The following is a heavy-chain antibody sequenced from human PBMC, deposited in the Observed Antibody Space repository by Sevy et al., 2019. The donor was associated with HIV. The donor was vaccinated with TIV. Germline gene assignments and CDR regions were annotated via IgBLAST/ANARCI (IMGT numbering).Heavy chain of an antibody. Sequence: GSLRLSCAASAFSFNTYAMSWVRRAPGKGLEWVSAISGRGDSTFYSDSVKGRFTISRDNSKNTLYLQMNSLRAEDTAVYYCAKPRGSFYFDYWDQGTLVTVSS. CDR3: AKPRGSFYFDY. CDR1: AFSFNTYA. CDR2: ISGRGDST. V-gene: IGHV3-23*01. J-gene: IGHJ4*02. D-gene: IGHD3-16*01.